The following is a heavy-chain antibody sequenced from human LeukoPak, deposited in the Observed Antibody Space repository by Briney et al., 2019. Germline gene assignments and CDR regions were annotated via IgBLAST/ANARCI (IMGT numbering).Heavy chain of an antibody. CDR1: GGSISSYY. CDR2: IYTSGST. D-gene: IGHD5-12*01. J-gene: IGHJ2*01. V-gene: IGHV4-4*09. CDR3: ARSPRFSGAGNWYFDL. Sequence: SETLSLTCTVSGGSISSYYWSWIRQPPGKGLEWIGYIYTSGSTNYNPSLKSRVTISVDTSKNQFSLKLSSVTAADTAVYYCARSPRFSGAGNWYFDLWGRGTLVTVSS.